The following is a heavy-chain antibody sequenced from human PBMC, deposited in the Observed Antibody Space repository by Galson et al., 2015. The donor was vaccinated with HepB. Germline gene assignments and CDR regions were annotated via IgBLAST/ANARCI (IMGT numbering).Heavy chain of an antibody. J-gene: IGHJ4*02. CDR3: AKDPYSSSWRSGGFDY. CDR1: YA. Sequence: YAMHWVRQAPGKGLEWVAVIWYDGSDKHYADSVKGRLTISRDNSKNTLYLQMNSLRAEDTAVYYCAKDPYSSSWRSGGFDYWGQGTLVTVSS. CDR2: IWYDGSDK. D-gene: IGHD6-13*01. V-gene: IGHV3-33*06.